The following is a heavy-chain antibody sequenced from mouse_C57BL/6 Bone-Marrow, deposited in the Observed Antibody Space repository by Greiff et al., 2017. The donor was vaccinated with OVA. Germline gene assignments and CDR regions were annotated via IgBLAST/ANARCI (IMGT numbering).Heavy chain of an antibody. J-gene: IGHJ3*01. V-gene: IGHV1-50*01. CDR1: GYTFTSYW. D-gene: IGHD1-1*01. CDR3: ARLRSIYYYGSSYDFFAY. CDR2: IDPSDSYT. Sequence: VQLQQPGAELVKPGASVKLSCKASGYTFTSYWMQWVKQRPGQGLEWIGEIDPSDSYTNYNQKFKGKATLTVDTSSSTAYMQLSSLTSEDSAVYYCARLRSIYYYGSSYDFFAYWGQGTLVTVSA.